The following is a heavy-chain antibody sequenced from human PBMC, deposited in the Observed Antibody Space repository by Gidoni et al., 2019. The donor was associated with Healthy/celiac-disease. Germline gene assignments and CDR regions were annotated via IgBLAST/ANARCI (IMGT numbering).Heavy chain of an antibody. CDR3: ATTGGSGYPGYYYGMDV. CDR1: GFTVSSYA. V-gene: IGHV3-23*04. D-gene: IGHD3-3*01. Sequence: EVQLVESGGGLVQPGGSLRLSCAASGFTVSSYAMSWVRQAPGKGLEWVSAISGSGGSTYYADSVKGRFTISRDNSKNTLYLQMNSLRAEDTAVYYCATTGGSGYPGYYYGMDVWGQGTTVTVSS. J-gene: IGHJ6*02. CDR2: ISGSGGST.